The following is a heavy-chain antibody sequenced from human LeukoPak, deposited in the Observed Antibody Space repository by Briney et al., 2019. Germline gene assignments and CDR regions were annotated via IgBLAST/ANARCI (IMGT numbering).Heavy chain of an antibody. CDR3: ARTRWLQPRDAFDI. V-gene: IGHV4-39*07. J-gene: IGHJ3*02. CDR2: ICYSGTTYSGTP. D-gene: IGHD5-24*01. Sequence: SETLSLTCTVSGGSISGSGYCWGCIRQSPVKGLEWMGSICYSGTTYSGTPYSRPSLRSQMTISPDTSKNQFSLRLNTVTAADTAVYYCARTRWLQPRDAFDIWGQGTMVTVSS. CDR1: GGSISGSGYC.